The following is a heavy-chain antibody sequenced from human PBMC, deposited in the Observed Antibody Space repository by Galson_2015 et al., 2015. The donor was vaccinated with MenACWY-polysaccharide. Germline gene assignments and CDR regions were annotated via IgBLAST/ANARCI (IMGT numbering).Heavy chain of an antibody. V-gene: IGHV3-74*01. CDR2: INSDGSLT. CDR1: GFTFSGYY. Sequence: SLRLSCAASGFTFSGYYMHWVRQAPGKGLVWVSRINSDGSLTVYADSVKGRFTISRDNAKNTLYLQMNSLRAEDTAVYLCVVFLSGIPHWGQGTLLTVSS. CDR3: VVFLSGIPH. D-gene: IGHD3-3*01. J-gene: IGHJ4*02.